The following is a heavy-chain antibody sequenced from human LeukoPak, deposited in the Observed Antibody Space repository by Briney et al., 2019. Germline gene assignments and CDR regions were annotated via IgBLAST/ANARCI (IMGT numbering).Heavy chain of an antibody. CDR3: ARHHWGYDILTGYLNWFDP. CDR1: GGSFSGYY. V-gene: IGHV4-34*01. J-gene: IGHJ5*02. Sequence: SETLSLTCAVYGGSFSGYYWSWIRQPPGKGLEWIGEINHSGSTNYNPSLKSRVTISVDTSKNQFSLKLSSVTAADTAVYYCARHHWGYDILTGYLNWFDPWGQGTLVTVSS. D-gene: IGHD3-9*01. CDR2: INHSGST.